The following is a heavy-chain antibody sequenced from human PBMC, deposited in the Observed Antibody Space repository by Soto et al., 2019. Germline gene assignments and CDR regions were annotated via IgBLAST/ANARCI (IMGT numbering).Heavy chain of an antibody. CDR3: ARDNTAVAGTFDY. CDR1: GFTFSSYG. CDR2: IWYDGSNK. D-gene: IGHD6-19*01. Sequence: QVQLVESGGGVVQPGRSLRLSCAASGFTFSSYGMHWVRQAPGKGLEWVAVIWYDGSNKYYADSVKGRFTISRDNSKNTLYLQMNSLRAEDTAVYYCARDNTAVAGTFDYWRQGTLLTVSS. V-gene: IGHV3-33*01. J-gene: IGHJ4*02.